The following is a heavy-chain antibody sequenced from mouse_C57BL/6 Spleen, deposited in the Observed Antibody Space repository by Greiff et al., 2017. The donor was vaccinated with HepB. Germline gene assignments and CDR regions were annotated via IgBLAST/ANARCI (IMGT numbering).Heavy chain of an antibody. CDR3: ARGLRYAMDY. D-gene: IGHD2-4*01. J-gene: IGHJ4*01. CDR1: GFSLTSYG. Sequence: VQLQQSGPGLVQPSQSLSITCTVSGFSLTSYGVHWVRQSPGKGLEWLGVIWSGGSTDYNAAFISRLSISKDNSKSQVFFKMNSLQADDTAIYYCARGLRYAMDYWGQGTSVTVSS. CDR2: IWSGGST. V-gene: IGHV2-2*01.